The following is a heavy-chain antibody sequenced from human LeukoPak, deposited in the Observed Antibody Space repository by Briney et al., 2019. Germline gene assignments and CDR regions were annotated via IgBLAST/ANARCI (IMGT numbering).Heavy chain of an antibody. CDR2: ITGSGGGT. CDR3: AKWGDYDVLAGYYDPDY. D-gene: IGHD3-9*01. V-gene: IGHV3-23*01. CDR1: GFTFSNYA. Sequence: GASLRLSCAASGFTFSNYAMSWVRQAPGKGLEWVSAITGSGGGTYYADSVKGRFTISRDNSKNTLYLQMNSLRAEDTAVYYCAKWGDYDVLAGYYDPDYWGQGTLVTVSS. J-gene: IGHJ4*02.